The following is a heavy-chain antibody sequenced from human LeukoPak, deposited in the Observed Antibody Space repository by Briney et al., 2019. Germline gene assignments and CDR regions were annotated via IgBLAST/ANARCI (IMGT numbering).Heavy chain of an antibody. V-gene: IGHV3-74*01. CDR1: GFTFSDYY. Sequence: GGSLRLSCAASGFTFSDYYMSWIRQAPGKGLVWVSRINNDGSSTGYADSVTGRFTISRDNAKNTLFLQMSSLRAEDTAVYYCASFNPISLSDYWGQGTLVTVSS. CDR2: INNDGSST. CDR3: ASFNPISLSDY. D-gene: IGHD1-14*01. J-gene: IGHJ4*02.